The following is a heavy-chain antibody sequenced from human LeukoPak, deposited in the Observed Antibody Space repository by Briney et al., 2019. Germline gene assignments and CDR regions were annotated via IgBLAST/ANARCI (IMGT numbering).Heavy chain of an antibody. J-gene: IGHJ4*02. Sequence: GGSLRLSCAASGFTFSSYAMHWVRQAPGKGLEWVAVISYDGSNKYYADSVKGRFTISRDNSKNTLYLQMNSLRAEDTAVYYCASYVISGSYFDYWGQGTWSPSPQ. D-gene: IGHD1-26*01. V-gene: IGHV3-30-3*01. CDR1: GFTFSSYA. CDR3: ASYVISGSYFDY. CDR2: ISYDGSNK.